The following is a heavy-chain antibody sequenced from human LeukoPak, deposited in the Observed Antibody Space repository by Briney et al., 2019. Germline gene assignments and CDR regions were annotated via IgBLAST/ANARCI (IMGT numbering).Heavy chain of an antibody. D-gene: IGHD6-19*01. CDR3: AKDGLSSGWYRG. J-gene: IGHJ4*02. Sequence: PGGSLRLSCAASGFTFSSYAMSWVRQAPGKGLEWVSAISGSGGSTYYADSVKGRFTISRDNSKNTLYLQMNSLRAEDTAVHYCAKDGLSSGWYRGWGQGTLVTVSS. CDR1: GFTFSSYA. V-gene: IGHV3-23*01. CDR2: ISGSGGST.